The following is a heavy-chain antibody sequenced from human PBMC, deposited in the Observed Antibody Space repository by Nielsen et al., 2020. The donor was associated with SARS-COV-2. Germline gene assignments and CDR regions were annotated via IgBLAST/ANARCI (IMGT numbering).Heavy chain of an antibody. D-gene: IGHD5-18*01. CDR1: GFTFSSYA. CDR2: IYSGGSST. J-gene: IGHJ6*02. CDR3: AKWGYSYGYRHYYYYGMDV. V-gene: IGHV3-23*03. Sequence: GESLKISCAASGFTFSSYAMSWVRQAPGTGLEWVSVIYSGGSSTYYADSVKGRFTISRDNSKNTLYLQMNSLRAEDTAVYYCAKWGYSYGYRHYYYYGMDVWGQGTTVTVSS.